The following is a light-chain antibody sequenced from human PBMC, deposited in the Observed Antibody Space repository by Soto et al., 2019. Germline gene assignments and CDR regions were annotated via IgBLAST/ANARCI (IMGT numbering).Light chain of an antibody. CDR1: QSISRW. CDR3: QQYNSYRWT. V-gene: IGKV1-5*01. CDR2: DAS. Sequence: DIQMTQSPSTLAASVGDRVTITCRASQSISRWVAWYQQKPGKAPKLLIYDASSLKSGVPFRFSGSGSGTEFILTISSLQPDDFATYYCQQYNSYRWTFGQGTKVDIK. J-gene: IGKJ1*01.